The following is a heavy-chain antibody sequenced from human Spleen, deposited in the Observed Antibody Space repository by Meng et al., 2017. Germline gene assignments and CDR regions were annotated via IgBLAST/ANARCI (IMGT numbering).Heavy chain of an antibody. CDR2: IKDRGGA. J-gene: IGHJ4*02. V-gene: IGHV4-34*01. Sequence: QVQLQKWGAGLLKPSETLALTCAVSGGSLSGYHLTWIRQPPGKGLEYIGEIKDRGGADYNPSLKSRATILLDRSKNHVSLKLTSVTAADAGVYYCARVGSYRGYNYWGQGTLVTVSS. CDR1: GGSLSGYH. CDR3: ARVGSYRGYNY. D-gene: IGHD3-10*01.